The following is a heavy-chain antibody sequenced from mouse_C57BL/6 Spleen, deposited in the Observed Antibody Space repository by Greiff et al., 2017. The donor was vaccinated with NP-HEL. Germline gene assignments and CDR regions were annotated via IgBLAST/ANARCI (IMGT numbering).Heavy chain of an antibody. CDR3: ARSGDGYYYYAMDY. Sequence: QVQLQQPGAELVKPGASVKLSCKASGYTFTSYWLHWVKQRPGQGLEWIGMIHPNSGSTNYNEKFKSKATLTVDNSSSTAYMQLSSLTSEDSAVYYCARSGDGYYYYAMDYWGQGTSVTVSS. D-gene: IGHD2-3*01. CDR2: IHPNSGST. V-gene: IGHV1-64*01. CDR1: GYTFTSYW. J-gene: IGHJ4*01.